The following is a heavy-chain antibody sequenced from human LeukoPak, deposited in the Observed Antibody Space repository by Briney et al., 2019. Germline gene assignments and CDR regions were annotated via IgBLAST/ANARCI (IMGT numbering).Heavy chain of an antibody. CDR2: IKSKTDGGTT. J-gene: IGHJ3*02. V-gene: IGHV3-15*01. Sequence: GGSLRLSCAASGFTFSDHYMDWVRQAPGKGLEWVGRIKSKTDGGTTDYAAPVKGRFTISRDDSKNTLYLQMNSLKTEDTTVYYCTTGPMMDDAFDIWGQGTMVTVSS. D-gene: IGHD3-22*01. CDR3: TTGPMMDDAFDI. CDR1: GFTFSDHY.